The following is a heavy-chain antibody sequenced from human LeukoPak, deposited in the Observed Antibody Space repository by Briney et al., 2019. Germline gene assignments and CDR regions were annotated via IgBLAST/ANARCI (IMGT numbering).Heavy chain of an antibody. Sequence: GGSLRLSCTASGFTFSSYVMHWVRQAPGKGLEWVAGISYDGNNKYYAESVKGRFTISRDNSKNTLYLQMNSLRAEDTAVYYCAKDWVVRGVISYWGQGTLVTVSS. CDR3: AKDWVVRGVISY. CDR2: ISYDGNNK. J-gene: IGHJ4*02. D-gene: IGHD3-10*01. V-gene: IGHV3-30*18. CDR1: GFTFSSYV.